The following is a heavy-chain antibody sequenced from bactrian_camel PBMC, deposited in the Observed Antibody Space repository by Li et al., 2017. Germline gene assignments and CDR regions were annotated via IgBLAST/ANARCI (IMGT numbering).Heavy chain of an antibody. CDR1: GYTYSDYC. D-gene: IGHD7*01. J-gene: IGHJ4*01. CDR2: VDSEGNT. Sequence: VQLVESGGGLVRPGGSLRLSCAVSGYTYSDYCMAWFRQAPGKEREAVASVDSEGNTTYVESVKGRFTISQDKDKNSVYLEMDNLKPEDTAMYYCSIGWQNGLYRKYMGQGTQVTVS. V-gene: IGHV3S53*01.